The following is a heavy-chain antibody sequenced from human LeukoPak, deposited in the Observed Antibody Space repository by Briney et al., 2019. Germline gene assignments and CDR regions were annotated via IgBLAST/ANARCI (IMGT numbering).Heavy chain of an antibody. J-gene: IGHJ4*02. CDR3: ARAGGSTVSHSDY. V-gene: IGHV3-23*01. D-gene: IGHD4-17*01. CDR2: ISGSGGST. Sequence: GGSLRLSCAASGFTFSSYAMSWVRQAPGKGLEWVSAISGSGGSTYYADSVKGRFTISKDNAKNSLYLQMNSLRAEDTAVYYCARAGGSTVSHSDYWGQGTLVTVSS. CDR1: GFTFSSYA.